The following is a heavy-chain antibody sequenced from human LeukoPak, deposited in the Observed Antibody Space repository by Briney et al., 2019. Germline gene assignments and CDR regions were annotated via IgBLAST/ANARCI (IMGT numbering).Heavy chain of an antibody. CDR1: GASITNSPNY. CDR2: MSYSGDT. J-gene: IGHJ4*02. Sequence: SETLSLTCTVSGASITNSPNYWGWIRQTPEKGLEWIGTMSYSGDTYYSPSLKSRVTISGDTSKNQFSLKLTSVTTADTAVYYCARIIGYVWGNSRTSDYWGQRTLVTVSS. V-gene: IGHV4-39*07. CDR3: ARIIGYVWGNSRTSDY. D-gene: IGHD3-16*02.